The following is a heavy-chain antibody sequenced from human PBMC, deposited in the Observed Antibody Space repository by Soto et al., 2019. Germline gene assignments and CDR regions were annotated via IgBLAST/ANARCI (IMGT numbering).Heavy chain of an antibody. CDR2: INAGNGNT. D-gene: IGHD6-19*01. CDR1: GYTFTSYA. J-gene: IGHJ4*02. CDR3: ARERAPYSSGWYQFDY. Sequence: ASVKVSCKASGYTFTSYAMHWVRQAPGQRLEWMGWINAGNGNTKYSRKFQGRVTITRDTSASTAYMELSSLRSEDTAVYYCARERAPYSSGWYQFDYWGQGTLVTVSS. V-gene: IGHV1-3*01.